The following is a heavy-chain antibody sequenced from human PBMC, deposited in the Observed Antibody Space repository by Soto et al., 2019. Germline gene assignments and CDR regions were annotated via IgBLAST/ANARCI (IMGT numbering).Heavy chain of an antibody. V-gene: IGHV4-31*03. D-gene: IGHD3-22*01. J-gene: IGHJ5*02. Sequence: SETLSLTCTVSGGSISSSSYYWGWIRQHPGKGLEWIGYIYYSGSTYYNPSLKSRVTISVDTSKNQFSLKLSSVTAADTAVYYCARAHTYYYDSSGYLAFWWFDPWGQGTLVTV. CDR3: ARAHTYYYDSSGYLAFWWFDP. CDR2: IYYSGST. CDR1: GGSISSSSYY.